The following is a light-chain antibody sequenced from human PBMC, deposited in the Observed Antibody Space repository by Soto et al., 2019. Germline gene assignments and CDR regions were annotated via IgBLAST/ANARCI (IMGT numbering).Light chain of an antibody. J-gene: IGKJ5*01. Sequence: EIVLTQSPATLSLSPGERATLSCRASQSVSSYLAWYQQKPGQAPRLLIYDASNRATGIPARFSGGGSGTDVTLTISSLEPEDCAVYYCQQRSNWPPSITFGQGTRLEIK. CDR1: QSVSSY. V-gene: IGKV3-11*01. CDR3: QQRSNWPPSIT. CDR2: DAS.